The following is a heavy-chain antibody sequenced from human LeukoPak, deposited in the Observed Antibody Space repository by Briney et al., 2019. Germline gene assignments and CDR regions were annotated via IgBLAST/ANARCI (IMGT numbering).Heavy chain of an antibody. CDR1: GYTFTGYY. CDR3: ARARGYSYDYYYYYMDV. D-gene: IGHD5-18*01. J-gene: IGHJ6*03. CDR2: INPNSGGT. Sequence: ASVKVSCKASGYTFTGYYMHWVRQAPGQGLEWMGWINPNSGGTNYAQKFQGRVTMTRDTSIITAYMELSRLRSDDTAVYYCARARGYSYDYYYYYMDVWGKGTTVTVSS. V-gene: IGHV1-2*02.